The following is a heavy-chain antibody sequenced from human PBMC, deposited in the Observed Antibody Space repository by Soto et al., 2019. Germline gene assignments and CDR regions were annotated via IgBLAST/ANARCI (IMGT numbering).Heavy chain of an antibody. D-gene: IGHD6-19*01. CDR3: AKVRGGIAVAGICFDY. CDR1: GFTFSSYA. V-gene: IGHV3-23*01. CDR2: ISGSGGST. J-gene: IGHJ4*02. Sequence: PGGSLRLSCAASGFTFSSYAMSWVRQAPGKGLEWVSAISGSGGSTYYADSVKGRFTISRDNSKNTLYLQMNSLRAEDTAVYYCAKVRGGIAVAGICFDYWGQGTLVTVSS.